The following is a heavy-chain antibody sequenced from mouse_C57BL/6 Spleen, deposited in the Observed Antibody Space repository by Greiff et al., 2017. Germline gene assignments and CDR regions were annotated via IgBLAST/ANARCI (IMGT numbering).Heavy chain of an antibody. CDR3: AKTGTTASRGFDY. Sequence: EVQVVESGPGLVKPSQSLSLTCSVTGYSITSGYYWNWIRQFPGNKLEWMGYISYDGSNNYNPSLKNRISITRDTSKNQFFLKLNSVTTEDTATYYCAKTGTTASRGFDYWGQGTTLTVSS. D-gene: IGHD1-2*01. V-gene: IGHV3-6*01. CDR1: GYSITSGYY. CDR2: ISYDGSN. J-gene: IGHJ2*01.